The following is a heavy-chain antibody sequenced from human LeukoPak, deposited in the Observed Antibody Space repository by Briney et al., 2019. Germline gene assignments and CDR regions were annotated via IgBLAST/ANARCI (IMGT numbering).Heavy chain of an antibody. V-gene: IGHV4-38-2*02. CDR2: ISQSGNT. CDR3: ARSEINDYMRF. Sequence: SETLSLTCTVSGYSISSGYDWGWMRQAPGKGLEWLGSISQSGNTYNNPSLKSRVTISVDTSKNQFSLKMRSVTAADTAIYYCARSEINDYMRFWGQGILVTVSS. D-gene: IGHD4-11*01. CDR1: GYSISSGYD. J-gene: IGHJ4*02.